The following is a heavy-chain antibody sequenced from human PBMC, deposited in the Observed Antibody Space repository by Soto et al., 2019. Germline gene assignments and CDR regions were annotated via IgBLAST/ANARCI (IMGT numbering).Heavy chain of an antibody. J-gene: IGHJ4*02. CDR3: AKAGYCTNGVCYLYYFDY. CDR2: ISGSGGSR. D-gene: IGHD2-8*01. CDR1: GFTFNIYA. V-gene: IGHV3-23*01. Sequence: GGSLRLSCSASGFTFNIYAMSWVRQAPGKGLEWVSVISGSGGSRYYADSVKGRFTISRDNSKNTLYLQMNSLRAEDTAVYYCAKAGYCTNGVCYLYYFDYWGQGTLVTVSS.